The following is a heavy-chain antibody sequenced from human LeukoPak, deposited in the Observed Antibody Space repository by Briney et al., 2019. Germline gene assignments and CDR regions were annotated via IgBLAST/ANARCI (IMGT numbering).Heavy chain of an antibody. CDR1: GFTFSSYG. J-gene: IGHJ4*02. CDR3: ARDRNIVATIYYFDY. CDR2: IWYDGSNK. D-gene: IGHD5-12*01. V-gene: IGHV3-33*01. Sequence: GGSLRLSCAASGFTFSSYGMHWVRQAPGKGLEWVAVIWYDGSNKYYADSVKGRFTTSRDNSKNTLYLQMNSLRAEDTAVYYCARDRNIVATIYYFDYWGQGTLVTVSS.